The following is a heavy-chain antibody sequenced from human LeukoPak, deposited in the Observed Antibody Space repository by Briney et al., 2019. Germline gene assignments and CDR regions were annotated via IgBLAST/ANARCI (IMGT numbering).Heavy chain of an antibody. CDR1: GFTFTRYW. J-gene: IGHJ3*01. CDR2: IGSDSSSI. CDR3: ARDGGRGGDAFDV. D-gene: IGHD3-10*01. V-gene: IGHV3-48*04. Sequence: GGSLRLSCAASGFTFTRYWMNWVRQAPGKGLEWVSYIGSDSSSIYYADSVKGRFTISRDNAKNSLYLQMNSLRVEDTAVYYCARDGGRGGDAFDVWGQGTMVTVSS.